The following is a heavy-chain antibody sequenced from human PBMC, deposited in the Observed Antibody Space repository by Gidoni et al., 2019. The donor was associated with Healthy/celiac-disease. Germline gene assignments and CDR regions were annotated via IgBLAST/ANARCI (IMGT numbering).Heavy chain of an antibody. J-gene: IGHJ4*02. Sequence: EVQLVESGGGLVKPGGSLRLSCSASGFTFSTAWMSWVRQAPGKGLEWVGRIKSKTDGGTTDYAAPVKGRFTISRDDSKNTLYLQMNSLKTEDTAVYYCTTDSNTMIVVLDDYWGQGTLVTVSS. CDR1: GFTFSTAW. V-gene: IGHV3-15*01. CDR3: TTDSNTMIVVLDDY. CDR2: IKSKTDGGTT. D-gene: IGHD3-22*01.